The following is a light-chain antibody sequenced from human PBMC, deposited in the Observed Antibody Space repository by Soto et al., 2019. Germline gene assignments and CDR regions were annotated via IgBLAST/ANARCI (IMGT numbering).Light chain of an antibody. V-gene: IGKV3-15*01. Sequence: EKVVTQSPAPLSLSPGARATLSCRASQSVITSLAWYQQKPGLPPRLLIYGASTRTMSTPARFSGSGSGTEFTLTISILQPEDFATYCCLQDYYHPLTFGGGTKVDIK. J-gene: IGKJ4*01. CDR3: LQDYYHPLT. CDR2: GAS. CDR1: QSVITS.